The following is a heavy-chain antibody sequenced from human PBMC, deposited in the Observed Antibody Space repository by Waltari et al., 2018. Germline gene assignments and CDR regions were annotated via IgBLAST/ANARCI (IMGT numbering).Heavy chain of an antibody. V-gene: IGHV3-23*04. J-gene: IGHJ4*02. CDR1: GFTFSSYA. D-gene: IGHD4-17*01. CDR3: AKAPGRTTVVTQFDY. CDR2: ISGSGGST. Sequence: EVQLVESGGGLVQPGGSLRLSCAASGFTFSSYAISLVRQAPGKGLEWVSAISGSGGSTYYADSVKGRFTIPRDNSKNTLYLQMNSLRAEDTAVYYCAKAPGRTTVVTQFDYWGQGTLVTVSS.